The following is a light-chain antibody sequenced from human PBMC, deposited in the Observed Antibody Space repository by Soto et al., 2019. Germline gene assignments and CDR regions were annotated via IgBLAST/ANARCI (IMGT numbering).Light chain of an antibody. Sequence: DIQMTQSPSTLSASVGDRVTITCRASQSISSWLAWYQQKPGKAPKPLIYDASSLESGVPSRFSGSGSGTEFTLTISSLQPDDFATYYCQQYNSYRITFGQGTRLEIK. CDR2: DAS. CDR1: QSISSW. J-gene: IGKJ5*01. CDR3: QQYNSYRIT. V-gene: IGKV1-5*01.